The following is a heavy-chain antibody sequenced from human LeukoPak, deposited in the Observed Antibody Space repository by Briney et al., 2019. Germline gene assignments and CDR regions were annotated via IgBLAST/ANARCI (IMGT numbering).Heavy chain of an antibody. CDR3: AREFRGNYFDY. CDR1: GFTFSSYW. J-gene: IGHJ4*02. D-gene: IGHD3-16*01. V-gene: IGHV3-7*03. Sequence: PGGSLRLSCAASGFTFSSYWMSWVRQAPGKGLGWVANIKQDGSEKYYVDSVKGRFTISRDNAKNSLYLQMNSLRAEDTAVYYCAREFRGNYFDYWGQGTLVTVSS. CDR2: IKQDGSEK.